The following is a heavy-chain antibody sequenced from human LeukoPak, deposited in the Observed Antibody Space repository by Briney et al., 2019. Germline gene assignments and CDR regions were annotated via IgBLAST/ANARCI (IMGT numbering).Heavy chain of an antibody. V-gene: IGHV3-23*01. CDR1: GFTFSSYA. Sequence: PGGSLRLSCAASGFTFSSYAMSWVRQAPGKGLEWVSAISGSGGSTYYADSVKGRFTISRDNSKNTLYLQMNSLKTEDTAVYYCTTDNAIVVVAGGFDYWGQGTLVTVSS. J-gene: IGHJ4*02. CDR2: ISGSGGST. CDR3: TTDNAIVVVAGGFDY. D-gene: IGHD2-15*01.